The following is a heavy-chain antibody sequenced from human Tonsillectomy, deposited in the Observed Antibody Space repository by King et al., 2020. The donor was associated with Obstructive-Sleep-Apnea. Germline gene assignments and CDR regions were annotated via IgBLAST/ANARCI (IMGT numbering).Heavy chain of an antibody. CDR1: GFTFSSYS. CDR2: ISSSSSTI. V-gene: IGHV3-48*04. D-gene: IGHD4-23*01. CDR3: ARDHYGGNSVSRDAFDI. J-gene: IGHJ3*02. Sequence: VQLVESGGGLVQPGGSLRLSSAASGFTFSSYSMNWVRQAPGKGLEWVSYISSSSSTIYYADSVKGRFTISRDNAKNSLYLQMNSLRAEDTAGYYCARDHYGGNSVSRDAFDIWGQGTMVTVSS.